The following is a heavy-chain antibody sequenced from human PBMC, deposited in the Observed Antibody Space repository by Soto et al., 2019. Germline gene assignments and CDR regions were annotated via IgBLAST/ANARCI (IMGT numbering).Heavy chain of an antibody. J-gene: IGHJ5*02. CDR3: ARDPELDFRPLHP. V-gene: IGHV1-69*06. CDR1: GGTFSSYA. D-gene: IGHD1-1*01. CDR2: IIPIFGTA. Sequence: SVKVSCKASGGTFSSYAISWVRQAPGQGLEWMGGIIPIFGTANYAQKFQGRVTITVDKSTSTAYMELSSLRSEDTAVYYCARDPELDFRPLHPWGQGTMVTVYS.